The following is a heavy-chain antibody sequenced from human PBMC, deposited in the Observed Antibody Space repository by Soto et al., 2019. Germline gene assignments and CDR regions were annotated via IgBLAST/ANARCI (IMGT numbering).Heavy chain of an antibody. V-gene: IGHV4-39*01. CDR3: ARHRTSMDV. CDR2: IYYSGST. Sequence: SETLSLTCTVSGGSISSSSYYWGWIRQPPGKGLEWIGSIYYSGSTYYNPSLKSRVTISVDTSKNQFSLKLSSVTAADTAVYYCARHRTSMDVWGQGTTVTVSS. J-gene: IGHJ6*02. CDR1: GGSISSSSYY.